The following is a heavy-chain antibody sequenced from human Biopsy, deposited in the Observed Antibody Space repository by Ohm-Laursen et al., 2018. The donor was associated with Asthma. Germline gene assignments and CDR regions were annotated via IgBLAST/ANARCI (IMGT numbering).Heavy chain of an antibody. CDR2: ISYDGNHK. CDR1: GFMFRSFG. CDR3: AKRRGYSGHDNDY. J-gene: IGHJ4*02. D-gene: IGHD5-12*01. V-gene: IGHV3-30*18. Sequence: SLRLSCAASGFMFRSFGMHWVRQAPGKGLEWVAVISYDGNHKFYEDSVKGRFTISRDNSKNTLYLQMNSLRTEDTAVYYCAKRRGYSGHDNDYWGQGTLVIVSS.